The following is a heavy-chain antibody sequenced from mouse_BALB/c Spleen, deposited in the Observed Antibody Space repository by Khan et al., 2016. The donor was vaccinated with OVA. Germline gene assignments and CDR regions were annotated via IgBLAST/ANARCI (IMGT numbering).Heavy chain of an antibody. V-gene: IGHV3-8*02. CDR1: GDSITSGY. D-gene: IGHD1-1*01. J-gene: IGHJ3*01. CDR2: ISYSGNS. Sequence: EVQLQESGPSLVKPSQTLSLTCSVTGDSITSGYWNWIRKFPGNKLEYMGYISYSGNSYYIPSLKSRISVTRDTSKTQYYLQLNSVTTEDTATYYCACELRGFAYWGQGTLVTVSA. CDR3: ACELRGFAY.